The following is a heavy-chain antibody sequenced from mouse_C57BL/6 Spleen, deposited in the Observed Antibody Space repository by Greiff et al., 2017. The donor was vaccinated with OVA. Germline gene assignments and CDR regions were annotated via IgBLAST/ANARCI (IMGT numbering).Heavy chain of an antibody. CDR2: IHPNSGST. CDR3: ARSVTTGAY. V-gene: IGHV1-64*01. J-gene: IGHJ3*01. D-gene: IGHD2-2*01. Sequence: VQLQQSGAELVKPGASVKLSCKASGYTFTSYWMQWVKQRPGQGLEWIGMIHPNSGSTNYNEKFKSKATLTVDKSSSTAYMQLSSLTSEDSAVYYCARSVTTGAYWGQGTLVTVSA. CDR1: GYTFTSYW.